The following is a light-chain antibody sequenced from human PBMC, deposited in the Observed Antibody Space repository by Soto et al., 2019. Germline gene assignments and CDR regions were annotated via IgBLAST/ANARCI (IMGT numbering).Light chain of an antibody. J-gene: IGKJ2*01. CDR2: GAS. CDR1: QSVRSNY. V-gene: IGKV3-20*01. CDR3: QQYGGSPYT. Sequence: EIVLTQSPGTLSLSPGERATLSCRASQSVRSNYLAWYQQKPGQAPRLLIYGASSRPTGIPDRFSGTGSGRDFTLTISRLEPEGFAVYYCQQYGGSPYTFGQGTKLEIK.